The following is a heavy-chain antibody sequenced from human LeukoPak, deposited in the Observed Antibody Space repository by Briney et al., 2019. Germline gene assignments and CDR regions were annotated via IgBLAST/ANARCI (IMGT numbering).Heavy chain of an antibody. J-gene: IGHJ6*02. CDR2: IGTGDDT. V-gene: IGHV3-13*01. CDR3: AREIRETVVTRHYYYGIDV. Sequence: PGGSLRLSCAASGFTFSTYDMHWVRQVTGKGLEWVSAIGTGDDTYYLGSVKGRFTISRENAKNVLYLQMSSLSAEDTAVYYCAREIRETVVTRHYYYGIDVWGQGTTVTVSS. D-gene: IGHD2-15*01. CDR1: GFTFSTYD.